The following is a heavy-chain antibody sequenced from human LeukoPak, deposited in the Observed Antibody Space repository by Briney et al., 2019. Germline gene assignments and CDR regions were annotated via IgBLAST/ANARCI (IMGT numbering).Heavy chain of an antibody. CDR2: INPNIGAT. J-gene: IGHJ4*02. CDR1: GYTFTGYF. Sequence: ASVKVSCKASGYTFTGYFMHWVRQAPGQGLEWIGLINPNIGATKYARKFQGRVTMTRDTSISTAYMEVSRLRSDDTAVYYCARGQLTDDLDYWGQGTLVTVSS. V-gene: IGHV1-2*02. CDR3: ARGQLTDDLDY. D-gene: IGHD1-14*01.